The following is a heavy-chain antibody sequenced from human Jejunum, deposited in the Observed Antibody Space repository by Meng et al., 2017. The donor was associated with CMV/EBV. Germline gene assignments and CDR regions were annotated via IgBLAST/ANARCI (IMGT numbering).Heavy chain of an antibody. D-gene: IGHD3-10*01. CDR1: GGSISDYY. Sequence: QWQLKESGPGLVKPSETLSLTCTVSGGSISDYYWSWIRQPAGKGLEWIGRIYSNGATNYNPSLKSRVTMSVDTSKNQFSLKLSSVTAADTAAYFCARDMHREVVIQDYWGQGTLVTVSS. CDR3: ARDMHREVVIQDY. V-gene: IGHV4-4*07. J-gene: IGHJ4*02. CDR2: IYSNGAT.